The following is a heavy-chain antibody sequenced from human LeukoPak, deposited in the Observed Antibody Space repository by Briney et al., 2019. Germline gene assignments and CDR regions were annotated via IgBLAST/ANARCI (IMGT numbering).Heavy chain of an antibody. D-gene: IGHD5-24*01. Sequence: PGGSMRLCCAAAGFTLSNFGMHWVRHAPVQGLEWFPVIWYDGSTKFYADSVKGRFTISRDNSKNTLFLQMNSLRAEDTAVYYCAKTGYTGVHYMDVWGKGTTVTVSS. J-gene: IGHJ6*03. V-gene: IGHV3-33*06. CDR3: AKTGYTGVHYMDV. CDR2: IWYDGSTK. CDR1: GFTLSNFG.